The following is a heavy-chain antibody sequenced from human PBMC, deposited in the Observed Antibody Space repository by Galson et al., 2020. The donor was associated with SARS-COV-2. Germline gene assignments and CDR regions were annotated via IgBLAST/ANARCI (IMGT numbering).Heavy chain of an antibody. CDR1: GFTFSSFA. Sequence: GESLKISCAASGFTFSSFAIHWVRQAPGKGLEWVAVILYDGSDKYYADSVKGRFTISRDNSKNTVYLQMNSLRADDTAVYYCVRDHPTASLYYYDNSAYPDCWGQGTLVTVSS. CDR2: ILYDGSDK. D-gene: IGHD3-22*01. J-gene: IGHJ4*02. V-gene: IGHV3-30*04. CDR3: VRDHPTASLYYYDNSAYPDC.